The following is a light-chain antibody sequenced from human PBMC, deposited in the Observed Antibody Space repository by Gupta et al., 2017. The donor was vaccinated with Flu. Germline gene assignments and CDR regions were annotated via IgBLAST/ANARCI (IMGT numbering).Light chain of an antibody. CDR2: EAS. Sequence: GDRVTITCRAKQNINNKLAWYQQSPGMAPRLLIYEASRLQSGAPSRFAGSGSGTDFSLTINSLQPGDFVTYYCQQYHLSPRTFGQGTKVEIK. V-gene: IGKV1-5*03. J-gene: IGKJ1*01. CDR3: QQYHLSPRT. CDR1: QNINNK.